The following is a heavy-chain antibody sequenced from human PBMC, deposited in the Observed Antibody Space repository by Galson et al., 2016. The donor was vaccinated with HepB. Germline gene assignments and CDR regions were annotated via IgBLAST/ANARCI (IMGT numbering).Heavy chain of an antibody. CDR3: TRPMYDTTGSASGNFDY. CDR1: GFTFSNAW. J-gene: IGHJ4*02. CDR2: IRSKTDNYAT. D-gene: IGHD3-22*01. Sequence: SLRLSCAASGFTFSNAWMSWVRQAPGKGLEWVGRIRSKTDNYATTYAESVKGRFTISRDDSKNTAYLQMNSLKTEDTAIYYCTRPMYDTTGSASGNFDYWGQGTLVIVSS. V-gene: IGHV3-73*01.